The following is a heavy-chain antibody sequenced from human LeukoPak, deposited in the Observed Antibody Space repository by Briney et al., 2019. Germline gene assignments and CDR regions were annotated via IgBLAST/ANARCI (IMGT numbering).Heavy chain of an antibody. CDR1: GYTFTGYY. Sequence: ASVKVSCKASGYTFTGYYIHWVRQATGQGLEWMGWMNPNSGNTGYAQKFQGRVTMTRNTSISTAYMELSSLRSEDTAVYYCARGDYASSYYYYYYMDVWGKGTTVTISS. CDR3: ARGDYASSYYYYYYMDV. J-gene: IGHJ6*03. V-gene: IGHV1-8*02. CDR2: MNPNSGNT. D-gene: IGHD4-17*01.